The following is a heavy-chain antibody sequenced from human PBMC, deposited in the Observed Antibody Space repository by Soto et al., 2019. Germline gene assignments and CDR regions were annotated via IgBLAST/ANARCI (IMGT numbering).Heavy chain of an antibody. D-gene: IGHD2-15*01. CDR1: GFTFDDYA. CDR2: ISWDGGNK. Sequence: GGSLRLSCAAPGFTFDDYAMHWVRQAPGEGLEWGSGISWDGGNKGYADSVKGRFTISRDNAKNTLYLQMNSLRAEDTAVYYCAKDTGPSSVVVVAAAADNWFDPWGQGTLVTVSS. CDR3: AKDTGPSSVVVVAAAADNWFDP. J-gene: IGHJ5*02. V-gene: IGHV3-9*01.